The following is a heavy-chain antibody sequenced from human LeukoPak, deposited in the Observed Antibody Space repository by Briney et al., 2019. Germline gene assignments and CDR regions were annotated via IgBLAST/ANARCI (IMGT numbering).Heavy chain of an antibody. J-gene: IGHJ4*02. CDR1: GYTFSSYY. CDR3: ARDNSGWSVDY. Sequence: EASVKVSCKASGYTFSSYYMHWVRQAPGQGLEWTGIISPSGDYTRYAQKLQGRVSMTLDTSTSTVYMELNSLESEDTAMYYCARDNSGWSVDYWGQGTLVTVTS. V-gene: IGHV1-46*04. CDR2: ISPSGDYT. D-gene: IGHD6-19*01.